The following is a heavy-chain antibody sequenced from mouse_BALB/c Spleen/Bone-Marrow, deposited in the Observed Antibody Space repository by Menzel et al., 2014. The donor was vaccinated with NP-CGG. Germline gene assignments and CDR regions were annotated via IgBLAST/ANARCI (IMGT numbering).Heavy chain of an antibody. CDR1: GYTFTSYY. Sequence: QVHVKQSGAELVKPGASVKLSCKASGYTFTSYYMYWVKQRPGQGLEWIGEINPSNGGTNFNEKFKSKATLTVDKSSSTAYMQLSSLTSEDSAVYYCTRGRRDAMDYWGQGTSVTVP. V-gene: IGHV1S81*02. CDR2: INPSNGGT. J-gene: IGHJ4*01. CDR3: TRGRRDAMDY.